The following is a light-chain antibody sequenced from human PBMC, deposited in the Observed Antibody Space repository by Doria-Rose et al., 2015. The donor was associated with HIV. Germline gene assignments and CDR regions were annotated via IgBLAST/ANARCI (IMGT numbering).Light chain of an antibody. CDR1: QRIDNY. CDR3: QQSYMAPQT. J-gene: IGKJ1*01. Sequence: DIQMTQSPSSLSASVGDTVTITCRASQRIDNYLNWYQHKPGKAPKLLISATSTLQTRVPSRFSGSKSGTDFTLTITSLQPDDLATYYCQQSYMAPQTFGQGTKVEI. CDR2: ATS. V-gene: IGKV1-39*01.